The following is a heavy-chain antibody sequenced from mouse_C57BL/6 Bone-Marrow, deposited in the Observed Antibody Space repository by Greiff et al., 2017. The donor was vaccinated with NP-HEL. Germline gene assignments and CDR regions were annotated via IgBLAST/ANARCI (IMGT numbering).Heavy chain of an antibody. J-gene: IGHJ2*01. CDR2: IYPGDGDT. CDR1: GYAFSSYW. V-gene: IGHV1-80*01. CDR3: ARAYYYGSSSTHFDY. D-gene: IGHD1-1*01. Sequence: QVQLKESGAELVKPGASVKISCKASGYAFSSYWMNWVKQRPGKGLEWIGQIYPGDGDTNYNGKFKGKATLTADKSSSTAYMQLSSLTSEDSAVYFCARAYYYGSSSTHFDYWGQGTTLTVSS.